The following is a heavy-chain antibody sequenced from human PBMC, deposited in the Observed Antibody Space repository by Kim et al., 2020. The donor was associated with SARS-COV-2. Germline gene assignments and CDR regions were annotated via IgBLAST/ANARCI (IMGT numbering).Heavy chain of an antibody. CDR1: GFTFTNAW. D-gene: IGHD2-2*01. V-gene: IGHV3-15*01. Sequence: GGSLRLSCAASGFTFTNAWMSWVRQAPGKGLEWVGRIKSKTDGGTTDYVAPVNGRFTISRDDSKNTLYLQMNSLKTEDTAVYYCTTLSTYQYYYYGMDVWGQGTTVSVAS. CDR3: TTLSTYQYYYYGMDV. J-gene: IGHJ6*02. CDR2: IKSKTDGGTT.